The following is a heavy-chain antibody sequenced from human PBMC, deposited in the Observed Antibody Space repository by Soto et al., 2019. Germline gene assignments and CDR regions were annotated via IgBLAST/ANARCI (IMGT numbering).Heavy chain of an antibody. V-gene: IGHV4-4*02. D-gene: IGHD3-22*01. CDR3: ARLKFSSGHYYGLDY. CDR1: GGSISSSNW. Sequence: PSETLSLTCAVSGGSISSSNWWSWVRQPPGKGLEWIGEIYHSGSTNYNPSLKSRVTISVDKSKNQFSLKLSSVTAADTAVYYCARLKFSSGHYYGLDYWGQGTLVTVSS. CDR2: IYHSGST. J-gene: IGHJ4*02.